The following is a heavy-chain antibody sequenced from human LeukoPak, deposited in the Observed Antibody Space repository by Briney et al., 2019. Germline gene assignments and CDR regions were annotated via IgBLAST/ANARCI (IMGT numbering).Heavy chain of an antibody. J-gene: IGHJ5*02. CDR3: ARDGLGYCSGGSCDNWFDP. CDR1: GYSISSGYY. D-gene: IGHD2-15*01. Sequence: SETLSLTCTVSGYSISSGYYWGWIRQPPGKGLEWIGSIYHSGSTYYNPSLKSRVTISVDTSKNQFSLKLSSVTAADTAVYYCARDGLGYCSGGSCDNWFDPWGQGTLVTVSS. V-gene: IGHV4-38-2*02. CDR2: IYHSGST.